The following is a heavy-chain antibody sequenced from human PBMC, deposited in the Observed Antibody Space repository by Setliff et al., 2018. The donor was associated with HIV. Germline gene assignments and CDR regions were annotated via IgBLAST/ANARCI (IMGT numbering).Heavy chain of an antibody. D-gene: IGHD3-16*01. CDR3: ARGRHAGTGAYSGGFYYFDL. V-gene: IGHV4-34*01. J-gene: IGHJ4*02. Sequence: SETLSLTCAVSGGSFNDYYWAWLRQAPEKGLEWLGLINHSGGATYNPSLRSRIAVSVNLPNNQVFLELTSVTAADTGLYYCARGRHAGTGAYSGGFYYFDLWDQGALVTVSS. CDR2: INHSGGA. CDR1: GGSFNDYY.